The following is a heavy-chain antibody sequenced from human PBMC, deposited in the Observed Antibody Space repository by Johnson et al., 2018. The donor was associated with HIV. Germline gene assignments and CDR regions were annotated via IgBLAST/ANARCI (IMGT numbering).Heavy chain of an antibody. CDR2: IYSGGTA. D-gene: IGHD3-22*01. Sequence: VQLVESGGGVVQPGRSLRLSCAASGFTVSSNYMSWVRQAPEKGLEWVSIIYSGGTAYYADSVKGRFTVSRDDSKNTVFLQMNSLKTEDTAVYYCTRTDDTYYYDSSGYVDAFDIWGQGTMVTVSS. V-gene: IGHV3-66*01. CDR3: TRTDDTYYYDSSGYVDAFDI. J-gene: IGHJ3*02. CDR1: GFTVSSNY.